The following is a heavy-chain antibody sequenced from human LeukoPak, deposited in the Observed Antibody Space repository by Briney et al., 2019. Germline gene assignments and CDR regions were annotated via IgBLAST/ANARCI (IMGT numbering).Heavy chain of an antibody. J-gene: IGHJ4*02. CDR1: GFTFDDYA. Sequence: GGSLRLSCAASGFTFDDYAMHWVRQAPGKGLEWVSGISWNSGSIGYADSVKGRFTISRDNAKNSLYLQMNSLRAEDTALYYCAKDISSGPPEYYFDYWGQGTLVTVSS. V-gene: IGHV3-9*01. D-gene: IGHD3-10*01. CDR3: AKDISSGPPEYYFDY. CDR2: ISWNSGSI.